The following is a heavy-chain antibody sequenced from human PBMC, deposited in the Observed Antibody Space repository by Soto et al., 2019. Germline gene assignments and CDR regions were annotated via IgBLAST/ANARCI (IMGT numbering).Heavy chain of an antibody. CDR1: GDSISSSDW. CDR2: VFHTGNT. CDR3: ARKAWVRFDY. J-gene: IGHJ4*02. V-gene: IGHV4-4*02. D-gene: IGHD7-27*01. Sequence: SETLSLTCAVSGDSISSSDWWTWVRQPPGKGLEWGGEVFHTGNTYYNPSLKSRLTMSVDKSRTEFSLKLTSVTAADTAIYYCARKAWVRFDYWGQGTLVTVYS.